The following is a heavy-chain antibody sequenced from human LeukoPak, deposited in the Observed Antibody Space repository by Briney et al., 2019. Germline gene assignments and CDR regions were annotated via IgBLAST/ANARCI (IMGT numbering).Heavy chain of an antibody. D-gene: IGHD6-19*01. CDR1: EFTFSAYA. V-gene: IGHV3-30-3*01. J-gene: IGHJ3*02. CDR2: MSYDGTNN. Sequence: HPGGSLRLSCAASEFTFSAYAMHWVRQAPGKGLEWVAVMSYDGTNNYYADSVKGRFTISRDNAKNSLYLQMNSLRAEVTAVYYCARDEAGKDAFDIWGQGTMVTVSS. CDR3: ARDEAGKDAFDI.